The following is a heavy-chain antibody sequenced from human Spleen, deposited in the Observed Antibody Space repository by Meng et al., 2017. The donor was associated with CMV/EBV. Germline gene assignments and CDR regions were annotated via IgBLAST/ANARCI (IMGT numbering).Heavy chain of an antibody. CDR1: GGSFSGYY. D-gene: IGHD6-13*01. Sequence: QVQLTQWGAGLLKPSETLSLTCAVYGGSFSGYYWSWIRQPPGKGLEWIGEINHSGSTNYNPSLKSRVTISVDTSKNQFSLKLSSVTAADTAVYYCARGLSSWYNWFDPWGQGTLVTVSS. CDR3: ARGLSSWYNWFDP. J-gene: IGHJ5*02. CDR2: INHSGST. V-gene: IGHV4-34*01.